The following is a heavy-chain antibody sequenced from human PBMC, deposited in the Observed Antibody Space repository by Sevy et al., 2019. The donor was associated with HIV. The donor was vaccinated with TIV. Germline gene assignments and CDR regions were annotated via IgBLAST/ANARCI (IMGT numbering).Heavy chain of an antibody. V-gene: IGHV3-74*01. CDR3: VREFISGAYYPFDY. CDR1: GFAFSSNW. Sequence: GGSLRLSCAASGFAFSSNWMHWVRQAPGKGLVWVSRINGDGSVTKYADSVRGRFTISRDGAKNTLYLQMNSLRADDTAVYYCVREFISGAYYPFDYWGQGTLVTVSS. D-gene: IGHD1-26*01. J-gene: IGHJ4*02. CDR2: INGDGSVT.